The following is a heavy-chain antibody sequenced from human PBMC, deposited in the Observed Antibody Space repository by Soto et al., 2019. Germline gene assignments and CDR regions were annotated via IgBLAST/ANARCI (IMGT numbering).Heavy chain of an antibody. V-gene: IGHV1-69*01. Sequence: QVQLVQSGAEVKKPGSSVKVSCKASGGTFSSYAISWVRQAPGQGLEWMGGIIPIFGTANYAQRFQGRVTITAEESTSTAYMELSSLRSEDTAVYYCATFWTTVTSRAFDIWGQGTMVTLSS. CDR1: GGTFSSYA. J-gene: IGHJ3*02. CDR2: IIPIFGTA. D-gene: IGHD4-17*01. CDR3: ATFWTTVTSRAFDI.